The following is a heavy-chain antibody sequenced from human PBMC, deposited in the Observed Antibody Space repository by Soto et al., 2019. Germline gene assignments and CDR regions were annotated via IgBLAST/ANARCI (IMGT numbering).Heavy chain of an antibody. CDR3: AKEFMVTMIVVGHWFDP. J-gene: IGHJ5*02. V-gene: IGHV3-23*01. Sequence: GGSLRLSCAASGFTFSSYAMSWVRQAPGKGLEWVSAISGSGGSTYYADSVKGRFTISRDNSKNTLYLQMNSLRAEDTAVNYCAKEFMVTMIVVGHWFDPWGQGTLVTVSS. D-gene: IGHD3-22*01. CDR2: ISGSGGST. CDR1: GFTFSSYA.